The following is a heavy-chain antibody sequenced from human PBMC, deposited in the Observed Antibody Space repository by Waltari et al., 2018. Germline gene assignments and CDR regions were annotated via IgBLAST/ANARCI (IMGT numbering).Heavy chain of an antibody. CDR1: GSSFIHYD. D-gene: IGHD2-21*02. J-gene: IGHJ4*02. CDR2: MDPNTDNL. CDR3: ARGSVGLHGGNSGFGY. V-gene: IGHV1-8*02. Sequence: QVHLVQSEAEVRKPGASVKVSCKASGSSFIHYDINWVRQAPGQGLEWLGWMDPNTDNLGYAQKFQGRLIMATNTSVSTAYMELSSLRYEDTAVYFCARGSVGLHGGNSGFGYWGQGTLVTVSS.